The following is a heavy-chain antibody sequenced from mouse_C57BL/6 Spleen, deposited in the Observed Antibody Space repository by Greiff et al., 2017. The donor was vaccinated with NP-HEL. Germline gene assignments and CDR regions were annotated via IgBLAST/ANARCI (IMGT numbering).Heavy chain of an antibody. CDR1: GYTFTSYW. CDR2: IDPSDSYT. V-gene: IGHV1-69*01. D-gene: IGHD1-1*01. CDR3: ALLITTVVAGYYFDY. J-gene: IGHJ2*01. Sequence: QVQLQQSGAELVMPGASVKLSCKASGYTFTSYWMHWVKQRPGQGLEWIGEIDPSDSYTNYNQKFKGKSTLTVDKSSSTAYMQLSSPTSEDSAVYYCALLITTVVAGYYFDYCGQGTTLTVSS.